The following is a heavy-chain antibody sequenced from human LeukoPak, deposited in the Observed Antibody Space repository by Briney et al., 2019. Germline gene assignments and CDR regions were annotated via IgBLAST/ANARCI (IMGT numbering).Heavy chain of an antibody. Sequence: GASVKVSCKASGYSFTSFGISWVRQAPGQGLEWMGWISAYNGNTRSAQKFQGRVTMTTDTSTSTAYMELRSLRSDDTAVYYCARDDYGDDGVDYWGQGTLVTVSS. CDR1: GYSFTSFG. J-gene: IGHJ4*02. CDR2: ISAYNGNT. V-gene: IGHV1-18*01. CDR3: ARDDYGDDGVDY. D-gene: IGHD4-17*01.